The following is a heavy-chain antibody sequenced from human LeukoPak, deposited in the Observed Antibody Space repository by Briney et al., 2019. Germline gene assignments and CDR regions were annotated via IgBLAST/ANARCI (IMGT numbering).Heavy chain of an antibody. CDR1: GFTFSSYA. D-gene: IGHD4-17*01. CDR3: AKTGRDYGDFFYFDY. J-gene: IGHJ4*02. V-gene: IGHV3-23*01. Sequence: PGRSLRLSCATSGFTFSSYAMSWVRQAPGKGLEWVSALNHGGGSTYYADSVKGRFTIFRDNSKNTLYLQISSLRAEDTAVYYCAKTGRDYGDFFYFDYWGQGTLVTVSS. CDR2: LNHGGGST.